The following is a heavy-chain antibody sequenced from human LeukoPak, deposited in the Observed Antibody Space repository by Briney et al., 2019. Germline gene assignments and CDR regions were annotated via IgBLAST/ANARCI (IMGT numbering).Heavy chain of an antibody. J-gene: IGHJ6*02. CDR2: ISYDGSNK. CDR3: AKDPPRSYYYGMDV. CDR1: GFTFSSYG. V-gene: IGHV3-30*18. Sequence: GGSLRLSCAASGFTFSSYGMHWVRQAPGKGLEWVAVISYDGSNKYYADSVKGQFTISRDNSKNTLYLQMNSLRAEDTAVYYCAKDPPRSYYYGMDVWGQGTTVTVSS.